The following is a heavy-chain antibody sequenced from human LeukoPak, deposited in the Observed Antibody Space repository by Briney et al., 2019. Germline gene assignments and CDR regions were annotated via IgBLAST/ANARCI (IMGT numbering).Heavy chain of an antibody. D-gene: IGHD5-24*01. CDR3: ASGDGYNH. CDR1: GYTFSTYY. CDR2: ISAYNGNT. Sequence: ASVKVSCKASGYTFSTYYMHWVRQAPGQGLEWMGWISAYNGNTNYAQKLQGRVTMTTDTSTSTAYMELRSLRSDDTAVYYCASGDGYNHWGQGTLVTVSS. J-gene: IGHJ5*02. V-gene: IGHV1-18*04.